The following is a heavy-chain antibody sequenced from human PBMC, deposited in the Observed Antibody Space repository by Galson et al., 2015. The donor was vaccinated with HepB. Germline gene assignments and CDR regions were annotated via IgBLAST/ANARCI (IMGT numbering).Heavy chain of an antibody. CDR1: GFTFSSYG. V-gene: IGHV3-33*01. CDR2: IWYDGSNK. D-gene: IGHD3-22*01. CDR3: ARGMVIAEYDAFDI. J-gene: IGHJ3*02. Sequence: SLRLSCAASGFTFSSYGMHWVRQAPGKGLEWVAVIWYDGSNKYYADSVKGRFTISRDNSKNTLYLQMNSLRAEDTAVYYCARGMVIAEYDAFDIWGQGTMVTVSS.